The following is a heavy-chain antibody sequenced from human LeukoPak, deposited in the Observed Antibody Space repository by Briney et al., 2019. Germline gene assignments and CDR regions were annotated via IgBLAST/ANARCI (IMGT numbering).Heavy chain of an antibody. D-gene: IGHD3-22*01. CDR2: IIPIFGTA. CDR3: ASHYYDSSGYYFRFDP. CDR1: GGAFSSYA. Sequence: SVKVSCKASGGAFSSYAISWVRQAPGQGLEWMGGIIPIFGTANYAQKFQGRVTITTDESTSTAYMELSSLRSEDTAVYYCASHYYDSSGYYFRFDPWGQGTLVTVSS. V-gene: IGHV1-69*05. J-gene: IGHJ5*02.